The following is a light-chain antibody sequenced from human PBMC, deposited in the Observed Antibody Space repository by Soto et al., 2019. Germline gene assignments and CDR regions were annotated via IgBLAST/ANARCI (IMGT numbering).Light chain of an antibody. Sequence: QPVLTQSPSASASLGASVKLTCTLSSGHSRFAITWHQQQPEKGPRYLMKLNSDGSHTKGDGIPDRFSGSSSGAERYLTISSLQSEDEADYYCQTWGDGFRVFGGGTKLTVL. V-gene: IGLV4-69*01. CDR3: QTWGDGFRV. CDR1: SGHSRFA. CDR2: LNSDGSH. J-gene: IGLJ3*02.